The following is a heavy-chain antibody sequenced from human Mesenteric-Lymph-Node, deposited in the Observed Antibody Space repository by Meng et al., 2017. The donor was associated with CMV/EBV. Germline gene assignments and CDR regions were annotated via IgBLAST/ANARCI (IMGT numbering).Heavy chain of an antibody. J-gene: IGHJ5*02. Sequence: SETLSLTCTVSGDSISDYYWTWIRRPPGRELEWIGYIFHSGNTKYNPSLKSRVTMSIDTSRNQFSLTLTSVTAADTAVYYCARFPTYCSSTSCNNWLDPWGQGTLVTVSS. V-gene: IGHV4-59*01. D-gene: IGHD2-2*01. CDR1: GDSISDYY. CDR2: IFHSGNT. CDR3: ARFPTYCSSTSCNNWLDP.